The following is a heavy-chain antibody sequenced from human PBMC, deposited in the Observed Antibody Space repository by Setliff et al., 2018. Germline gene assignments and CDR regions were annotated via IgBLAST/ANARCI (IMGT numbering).Heavy chain of an antibody. J-gene: IGHJ4*02. D-gene: IGHD2-15*01. CDR1: GFTFSSYS. Sequence: GGSLRLSCAASGFTFSSYSMNWVRQAPGKGLEWVSSISSSSSYIYYADSVKGRFTISRDNSKNTVYLQMNSLRAEDTAIYYCAKMVGGSRSSGSCYFDYWGQGTLVTVSS. CDR2: ISSSSSYI. V-gene: IGHV3-21*04. CDR3: AKMVGGSRSSGSCYFDY.